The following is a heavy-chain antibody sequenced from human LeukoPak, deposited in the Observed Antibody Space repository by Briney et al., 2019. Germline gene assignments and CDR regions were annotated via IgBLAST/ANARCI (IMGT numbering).Heavy chain of an antibody. V-gene: IGHV1-24*01. CDR2: FDPEDGET. CDR1: GYTLTELS. D-gene: IGHD3-16*01. Sequence: ASVKVSCKVSGYTLTELSMHWVRQAPGKGLEWMGGFDPEDGETIYAQKLQGRVTMTEDTSTDTAYMELSSLRSEDTAVYYCATEILRLGGKGIHRDYWGQGTLVTVSS. CDR3: ATEILRLGGKGIHRDY. J-gene: IGHJ4*02.